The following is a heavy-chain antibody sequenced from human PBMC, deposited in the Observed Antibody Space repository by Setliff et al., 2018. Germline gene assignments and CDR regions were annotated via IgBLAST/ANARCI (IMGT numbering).Heavy chain of an antibody. CDR1: GFTFSNYW. J-gene: IGHJ6*03. CDR2: MNSDGNSI. Sequence: PGGSLRLSCAASGFTFSNYWMHWVRQAPGEGLVCVSRMNSDGNSIFYADSVKGRFTISRDNAKNSLYLQMNSLRAEDTAIYYCVRALAYYYMDVWGKGTTVTVSS. V-gene: IGHV3-74*01. CDR3: VRALAYYYMDV.